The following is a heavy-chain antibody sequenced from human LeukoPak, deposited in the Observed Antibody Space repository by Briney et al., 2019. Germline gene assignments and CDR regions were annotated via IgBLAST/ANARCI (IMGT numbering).Heavy chain of an antibody. J-gene: IGHJ4*02. Sequence: ASVKVSCKSSGYTFTSYDINWVRQATGQGLEWMGWMNPNSGNAGYAQKFQGRVTMTRNSSITTAYMELSSLRSEDTAVYYCARRHGRCSDGSCYYPDYWGQGTLVTVSS. D-gene: IGHD2-15*01. V-gene: IGHV1-8*01. CDR2: MNPNSGNA. CDR3: ARRHGRCSDGSCYYPDY. CDR1: GYTFTSYD.